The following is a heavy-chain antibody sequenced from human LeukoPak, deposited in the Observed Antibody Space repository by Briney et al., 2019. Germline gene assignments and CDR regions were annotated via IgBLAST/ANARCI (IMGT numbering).Heavy chain of an antibody. D-gene: IGHD3-9*01. CDR1: GGSVSSADYY. Sequence: SETLSLTCTVSGGSVSSADYYWTWIRQPPGKGLEWIGYMYHTESSNYNHFLKSRITISLDTPKNQFSLKLNSVTAADTAVYYCARGRQNLDWFLSRGGMDVWGQGTTVTVSS. CDR3: ARGRQNLDWFLSRGGMDV. V-gene: IGHV4-61*08. J-gene: IGHJ6*02. CDR2: MYHTESS.